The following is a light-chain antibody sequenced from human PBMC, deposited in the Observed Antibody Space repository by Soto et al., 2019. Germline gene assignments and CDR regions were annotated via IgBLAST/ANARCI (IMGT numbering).Light chain of an antibody. CDR3: QQYGSSPT. CDR1: QSVSSSY. V-gene: IGKV3-20*01. J-gene: IGKJ4*01. Sequence: EIVLTQSPGTLSLSPVERATLSCRASQSVSSSYLAWYQQKPGQAPRLLIYGASSRATGIPDRFSGSGSGTDLTLTISRLEPEDFAVYYCQQYGSSPTFGGGTKVDIK. CDR2: GAS.